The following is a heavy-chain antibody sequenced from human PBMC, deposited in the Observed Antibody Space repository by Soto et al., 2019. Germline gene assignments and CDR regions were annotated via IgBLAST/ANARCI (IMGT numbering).Heavy chain of an antibody. CDR1: GFTFSSYS. Sequence: GGSLRLSCAASGFTFSSYSMNWVRQAPGKGLEWVSSISSSSSYIYYADSVKGRFTISRDNAKNSLYLQMNSLRAEDTAVYYCAREHYYYDSSGYPTYFDYWGQGTLVTVSS. CDR2: ISSSSSYI. D-gene: IGHD3-22*01. V-gene: IGHV3-21*01. CDR3: AREHYYYDSSGYPTYFDY. J-gene: IGHJ4*02.